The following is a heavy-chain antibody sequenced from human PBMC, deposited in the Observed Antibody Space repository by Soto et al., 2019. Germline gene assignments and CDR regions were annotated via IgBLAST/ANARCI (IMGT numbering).Heavy chain of an antibody. J-gene: IGHJ5*02. V-gene: IGHV3-21*01. CDR1: GVTFLSFT. D-gene: IGHD3-10*01. CDR3: TRDESRQSRDRGWLEP. Sequence: PGGSLILSCASSGVTFLSFTMNFVRQAPGKGLEWVSTISSNSAYIYYTDSLRGSFTISRDNAKNSLHLQMNSLRAEDTAVYYCTRDESRQSRDRGWLEPCGHALMVTVSS. CDR2: ISSNSAYI.